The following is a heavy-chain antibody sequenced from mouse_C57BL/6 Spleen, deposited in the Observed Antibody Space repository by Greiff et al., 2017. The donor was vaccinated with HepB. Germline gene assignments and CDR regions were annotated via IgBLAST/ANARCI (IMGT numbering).Heavy chain of an antibody. V-gene: IGHV14-4*01. CDR2: IDPENGDT. Sequence: EVQLQQSGAELVRPGASVKLSCTASGFNIKDDYMHWVKQRPEQGLEWIGWIDPENGDTEYASKFQGKATITADTSSNTAYLQLSSLTSEDTAVYYCTTGGNYQGYFDVWGTGTTVTVSS. D-gene: IGHD2-1*01. CDR3: TTGGNYQGYFDV. J-gene: IGHJ1*03. CDR1: GFNIKDDY.